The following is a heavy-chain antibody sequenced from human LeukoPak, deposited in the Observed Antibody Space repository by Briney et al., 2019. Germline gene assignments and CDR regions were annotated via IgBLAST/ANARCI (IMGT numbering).Heavy chain of an antibody. V-gene: IGHV3-23*01. J-gene: IGHJ4*01. Sequence: GGSLRLSCAASAFTLSIYTMGWVRQVPGKGLEWFSAISITGDSTYYADSVKGRFTISRDNSKNTLYLQMNSLTAEDTALYYCAKGSSGGWPYYFDHWGQGTLVTVSS. CDR2: ISITGDST. D-gene: IGHD2-15*01. CDR1: AFTLSIYT. CDR3: AKGSSGGWPYYFDH.